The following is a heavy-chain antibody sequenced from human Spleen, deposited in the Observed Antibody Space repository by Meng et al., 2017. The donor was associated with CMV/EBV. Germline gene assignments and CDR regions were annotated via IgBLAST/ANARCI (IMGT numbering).Heavy chain of an antibody. CDR3: ARGRDDFWSGLKGYGMDV. Sequence: SETLSLTCTVSGGSISSSSYYWGWIRQPPGKGLERIGSIYYSGSTYYNPSLKSRVTISVDTSKNQFSLKLSSVTAADTAVYYCARGRDDFWSGLKGYGMDVWGQGTTVTVSS. J-gene: IGHJ6*02. CDR1: GGSISSSSYY. V-gene: IGHV4-39*07. CDR2: IYYSGST. D-gene: IGHD3-3*01.